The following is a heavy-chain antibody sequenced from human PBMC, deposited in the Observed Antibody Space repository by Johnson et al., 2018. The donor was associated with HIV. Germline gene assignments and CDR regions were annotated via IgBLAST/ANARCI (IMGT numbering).Heavy chain of an antibody. J-gene: IGHJ3*02. V-gene: IGHV3-53*01. CDR1: GFTVSNNF. D-gene: IGHD1-26*01. Sequence: VQLVESGGGLMQPGGSLRLSCVASGFTVSNNFMSWVRQAPGKGLEWVSVIYSGGRTYYTDSVKGRFTISRDTAKNTLYLLMNSLRAEDTAVYYCASGSWELSEDACHIWGQGTIVTVSS. CDR2: IYSGGRT. CDR3: ASGSWELSEDACHI.